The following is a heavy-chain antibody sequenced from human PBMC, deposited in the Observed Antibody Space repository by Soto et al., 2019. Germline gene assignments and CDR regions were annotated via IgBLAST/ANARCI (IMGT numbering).Heavy chain of an antibody. D-gene: IGHD3-10*01. V-gene: IGHV3-33*01. Sequence: GGSLRLSCAASGFTFSSYGMHWVRQAPGKGLEWVAVIWYDGSNKYYADSVKGRFTISRDNSKNTLYLQMNSLRAEDTAVYYCAREGLEYYGSGRYPYPYYYYMDVWGKGTTVTVSS. CDR1: GFTFSSYG. CDR2: IWYDGSNK. CDR3: AREGLEYYGSGRYPYPYYYYMDV. J-gene: IGHJ6*03.